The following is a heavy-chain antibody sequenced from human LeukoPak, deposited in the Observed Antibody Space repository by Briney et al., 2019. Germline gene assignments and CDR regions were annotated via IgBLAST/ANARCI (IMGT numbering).Heavy chain of an antibody. CDR2: INHSGST. D-gene: IGHD4-17*01. CDR1: GGSFSGYY. Sequence: SETLSLTCAVYGGSFSGYYWSWIRQPPGKGLEWIGEINHSGSTNYNPSLKSRVTISVDTSKNQFSLKLSSVTAADTAVYYCARYGDLYYYYMDVWGKGTTVTVSS. J-gene: IGHJ6*03. CDR3: ARYGDLYYYYMDV. V-gene: IGHV4-34*01.